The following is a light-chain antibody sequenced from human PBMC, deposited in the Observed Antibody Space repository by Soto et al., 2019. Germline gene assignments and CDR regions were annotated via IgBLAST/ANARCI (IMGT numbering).Light chain of an antibody. CDR3: QQYGSSLLT. J-gene: IGKJ3*01. V-gene: IGKV3-20*01. CDR1: QSVSSSY. CDR2: GAS. Sequence: EIVLTQSPGTLSLSPGERATLSCRASQSVSSSYLAWYQQKPGQAPRLLIYGASSRATGIPDRFSGSGSGTDFTRTISRLEPEEFAVYYCQQYGSSLLTFGPGTKVD.